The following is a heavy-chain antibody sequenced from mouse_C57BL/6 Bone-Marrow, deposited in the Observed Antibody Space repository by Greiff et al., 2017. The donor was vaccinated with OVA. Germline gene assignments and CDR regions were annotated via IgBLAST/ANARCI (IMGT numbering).Heavy chain of an antibody. V-gene: IGHV1-82*01. D-gene: IGHD1-1*01. J-gene: IGHJ3*01. CDR3: ARERDYGSSSWFAY. CDR1: GYAFSSSW. Sequence: QVQLKQSGPELVKPGASVKISCKASGYAFSSSWMNWVKQRPGKGLEWIGRIYPGDGDTNYNGKFKGKATLTADKSSSTAYMQLSSLTSEDSAVYFCARERDYGSSSWFAYWGQGTLVTVSA. CDR2: IYPGDGDT.